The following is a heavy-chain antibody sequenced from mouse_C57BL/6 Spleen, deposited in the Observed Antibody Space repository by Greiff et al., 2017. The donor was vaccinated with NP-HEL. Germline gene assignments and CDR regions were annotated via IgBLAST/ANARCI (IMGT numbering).Heavy chain of an antibody. D-gene: IGHD2-2*01. V-gene: IGHV1-72*01. CDR3: ASQIYYGYEAWFAY. J-gene: IGHJ3*01. Sequence: QVQLQQSGAELVKPGASVKLSCKASGYTFTSYWMHWVKQRPGRGLEWIGRIDPNSGGTKYNEKFKSKATLTVDKPSSTAYMQLSSLTSEESAVYYCASQIYYGYEAWFAYWGQGTLVTVSA. CDR1: GYTFTSYW. CDR2: IDPNSGGT.